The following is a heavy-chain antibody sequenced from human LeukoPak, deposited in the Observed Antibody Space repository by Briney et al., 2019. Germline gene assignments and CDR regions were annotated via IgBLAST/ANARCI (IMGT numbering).Heavy chain of an antibody. CDR3: ARGEVFGVATSWFDP. CDR2: VYRYGST. Sequence: SETLSLTCTVSGGSINSGTYHWSWIRQPAGKGLEWIGRVYRYGSTNYSPSFKGRVSISIDTSKNHFSLKLTSVTAADTAVYYCARGEVFGVATSWFDPWGQGTRVTVSS. J-gene: IGHJ5*02. V-gene: IGHV4-61*02. CDR1: GGSINSGTYH. D-gene: IGHD3-3*01.